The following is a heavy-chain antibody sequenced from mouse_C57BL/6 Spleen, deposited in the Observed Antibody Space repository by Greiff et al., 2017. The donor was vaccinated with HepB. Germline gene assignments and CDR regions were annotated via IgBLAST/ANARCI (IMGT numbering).Heavy chain of an antibody. V-gene: IGHV1-22*01. Sequence: EVQLQQSGPELVKPGASVKMSCKASGYTFTDYNMHWVKQSHGKSLEWIGYINPNNGGTSYNQKFKGKATLTVNKSSSTAYMELRSLTSEDSAVYYCARPPYSNHYYAMDYWGQGTSVTVSS. J-gene: IGHJ4*01. D-gene: IGHD2-5*01. CDR2: INPNNGGT. CDR1: GYTFTDYN. CDR3: ARPPYSNHYYAMDY.